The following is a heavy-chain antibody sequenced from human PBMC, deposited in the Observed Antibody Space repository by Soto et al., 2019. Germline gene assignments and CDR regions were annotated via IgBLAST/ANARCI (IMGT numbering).Heavy chain of an antibody. Sequence: PGGSLRLSCAASGFIFSSYGTHWVRQVPGKGLEWVAVISYDGSDKSYADPVRGRFTISRDNSKTTLYLQMNSLRAEDTAIYYCAKDSTHCSGGSCYYFDYWGQGT. CDR1: GFIFSSYG. CDR3: AKDSTHCSGGSCYYFDY. CDR2: ISYDGSDK. J-gene: IGHJ4*02. D-gene: IGHD2-15*01. V-gene: IGHV3-30*18.